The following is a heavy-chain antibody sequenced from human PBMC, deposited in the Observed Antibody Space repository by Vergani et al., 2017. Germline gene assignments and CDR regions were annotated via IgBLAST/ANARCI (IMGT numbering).Heavy chain of an antibody. V-gene: IGHV3-21*01. CDR2: ISSSSSYI. J-gene: IGHJ6*03. CDR3: ARERCITSCYLLDYYNMDV. D-gene: IGHD2-2*01. CDR1: GFTFSSYS. Sequence: EVQLVESGGGLVKPGGSLRLSCAASGFTFSSYSMNWVRQAPGKGLEWVSSISSSSSYIYYADSVKGRFTISRDNAKNSLYLQMNSLRAEDTAVYYCARERCITSCYLLDYYNMDVWGKGTTVTVSS.